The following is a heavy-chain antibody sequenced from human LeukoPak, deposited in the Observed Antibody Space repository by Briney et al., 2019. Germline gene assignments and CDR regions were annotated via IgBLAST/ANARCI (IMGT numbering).Heavy chain of an antibody. D-gene: IGHD1-20*01. V-gene: IGHV3-7*05. CDR1: AFTFSSYW. J-gene: IGHJ4*02. Sequence: PGGSLRLSCAASAFTFSSYWMNWVRRAPGKGLEWVANIKQDGSLKYYVDSVEGRFTISRDNAKNSLYLQMNSLRVEDTAVYYCARDNEYSTGDNWYDSFDHWGQGTLVTVSS. CDR3: ARDNEYSTGDNWYDSFDH. CDR2: IKQDGSLK.